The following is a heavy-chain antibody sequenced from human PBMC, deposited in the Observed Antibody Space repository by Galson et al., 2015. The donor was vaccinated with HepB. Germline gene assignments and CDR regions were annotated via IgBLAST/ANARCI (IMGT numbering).Heavy chain of an antibody. CDR1: GFTFSGYA. CDR3: ASHIY. V-gene: IGHV3-30*04. CDR2: ISNDGSNR. Sequence: SLRLSCAASGFTFSGYAMHWVRQAPGKGLEWVAVISNDGSNRYYADSVKGRFTISRDNSKNTLYMHMNSLRAEDTAVSYCASHIYWGQGTLVTVSS. J-gene: IGHJ4*02.